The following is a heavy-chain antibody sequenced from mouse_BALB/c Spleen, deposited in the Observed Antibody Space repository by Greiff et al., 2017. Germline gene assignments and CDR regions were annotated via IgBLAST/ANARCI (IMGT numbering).Heavy chain of an antibody. Sequence: QVQLQQSGAELAKPGASVKMSCKASGYTFTSYWMHWVKQRPGQGLEWIGYINPSTGYTEYNQKFKDKATLTADKSSSTAYMQLSSLTSEDSAVYYCARGGILRLPWFAYWGQGTLVTVSA. CDR2: INPSTGYT. CDR3: ARGGILRLPWFAY. CDR1: GYTFTSYW. V-gene: IGHV1-7*01. D-gene: IGHD1-2*01. J-gene: IGHJ3*01.